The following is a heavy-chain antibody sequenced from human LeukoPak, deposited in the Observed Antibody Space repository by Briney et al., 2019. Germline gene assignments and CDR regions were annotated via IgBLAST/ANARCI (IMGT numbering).Heavy chain of an antibody. CDR1: GFTVSSNY. CDR2: IYSGGST. CDR3: ARELNYYYYGMDV. J-gene: IGHJ6*02. V-gene: IGHV3-53*01. D-gene: IGHD4/OR15-4a*01. Sequence: GGSLRLSCAASGFTVSSNYMSWVRQAPGKGLEWVSVIYSGGSTYYADSVKGRFTISRDNSKNTLYLQMNSLRAEDTAVYYCARELNYYYYGMDVWGQGTTVTVSS.